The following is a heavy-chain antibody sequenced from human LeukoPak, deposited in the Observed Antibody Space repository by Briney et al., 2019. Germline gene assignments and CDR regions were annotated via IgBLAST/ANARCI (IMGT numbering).Heavy chain of an antibody. CDR1: VFTFSSYV. J-gene: IGHJ4*02. V-gene: IGHV3-33*01. CDR3: ARKGSGSSIEY. D-gene: IGHD6-19*01. CDR2: IWYEGNNE. Sequence: GGSLRLSRAASVFTFSSYVMHWVRQAPGKGLEWVALIWYEGNNEDYADSVKGGFTISRENSQKTLYIHMNSLRAESTPMYICARKGSGSSIEYRGQGALCTVSS.